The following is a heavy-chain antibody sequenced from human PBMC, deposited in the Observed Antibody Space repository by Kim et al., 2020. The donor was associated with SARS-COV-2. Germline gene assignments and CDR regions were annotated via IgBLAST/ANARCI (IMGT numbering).Heavy chain of an antibody. Sequence: SNKYYADSVKGRFTISRDNSKNTLYLQMNSLRPEDTAVYYCARGSGSQFDPWGQGTLVTVSS. CDR2: SNK. V-gene: IGHV3-30-3*01. D-gene: IGHD1-26*01. J-gene: IGHJ5*02. CDR3: ARGSGSQFDP.